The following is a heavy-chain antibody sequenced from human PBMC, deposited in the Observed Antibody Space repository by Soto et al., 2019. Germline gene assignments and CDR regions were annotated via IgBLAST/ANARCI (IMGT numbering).Heavy chain of an antibody. CDR3: AKSGNWTYGMHDWDY. Sequence: GGSLRLSCAASGFTFSSYAMSWVRQAPGKGLEWVSAISGSGGSTYYADSVKGRFTISRDNAKNTLYLQMNSLRAEDTAVYYCAKSGNWTYGMHDWDYWGQGTLVTVSS. J-gene: IGHJ4*02. V-gene: IGHV3-23*01. CDR1: GFTFSSYA. CDR2: ISGSGGST. D-gene: IGHD1-7*01.